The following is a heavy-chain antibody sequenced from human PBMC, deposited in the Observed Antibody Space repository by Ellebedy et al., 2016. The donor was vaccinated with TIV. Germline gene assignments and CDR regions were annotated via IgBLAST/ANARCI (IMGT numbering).Heavy chain of an antibody. Sequence: GESLKISXAASGFSFSTYAMSWVRQAPGKGLEWVSAISGSGGSTYYGDSVKGRFTISRDNSKNTLYLQMDSLRAEDTAVYYCAKGRTSDYWGQGTLVTVSS. CDR1: GFSFSTYA. V-gene: IGHV3-23*01. CDR2: ISGSGGST. J-gene: IGHJ4*02. CDR3: AKGRTSDY.